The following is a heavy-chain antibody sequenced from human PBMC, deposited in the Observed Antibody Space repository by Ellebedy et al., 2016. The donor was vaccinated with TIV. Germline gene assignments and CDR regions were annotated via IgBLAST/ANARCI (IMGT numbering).Heavy chain of an antibody. CDR3: ARGESTPYPAAWDDY. Sequence: GESLKISXAASGFTFSSYAMHWVRQAPGKGLEWVAVISYDGSNKYYADSVKGRFTIFRDDSKNTLDLQMNGLRAEDTAVYYCARGESTPYPAAWDDYWGQGTLVTVSS. CDR1: GFTFSSYA. D-gene: IGHD5/OR15-5a*01. J-gene: IGHJ4*02. V-gene: IGHV3-30-3*01. CDR2: ISYDGSNK.